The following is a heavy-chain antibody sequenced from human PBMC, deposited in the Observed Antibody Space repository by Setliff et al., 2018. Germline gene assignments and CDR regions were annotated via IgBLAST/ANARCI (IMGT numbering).Heavy chain of an antibody. Sequence: SETLSLTCTVSGGSISSYYWSWIRQPPGKGLEWIGYIYHNGNTNFNPSLKSRVTMSVDTSKNQFALNLRSVTAAATAVYYCVRDRTAYSYGLDVWGQGTTVTVSS. CDR1: GGSISSYY. CDR2: IYHNGNT. CDR3: VRDRTAYSYGLDV. D-gene: IGHD5-18*01. J-gene: IGHJ6*02. V-gene: IGHV4-59*01.